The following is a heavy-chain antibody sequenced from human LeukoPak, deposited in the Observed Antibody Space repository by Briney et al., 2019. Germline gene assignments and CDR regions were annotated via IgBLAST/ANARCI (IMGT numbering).Heavy chain of an antibody. CDR2: INPNSGGT. V-gene: IGHV1-2*02. CDR1: GYIFINYV. CDR3: ASSGSSIQFDP. Sequence: ASVRVSCTPSGYIFINYVVTWVRQAPGQGLEWMGWINPNSGGTVYAQNFQGRVTMTRDTSISIVYMELSSLRSDDTAVYYCASSGSSIQFDPWGQGTLVTVSS. D-gene: IGHD1-26*01. J-gene: IGHJ5*02.